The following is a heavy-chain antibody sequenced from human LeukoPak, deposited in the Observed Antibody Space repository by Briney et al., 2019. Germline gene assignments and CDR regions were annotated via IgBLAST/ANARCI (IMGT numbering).Heavy chain of an antibody. CDR2: INHSGST. Sequence: GSLRLSCAASGFTFSDYYMSWIRQPPGKGLEWIGEINHSGSTNYNPSLKSRVTISVDTSKNQFSLKLSSVTAADTAVYYCASRIPAAIRFGYFDYWGQGTLVTVSS. J-gene: IGHJ4*02. CDR1: GFTFSDYY. D-gene: IGHD2-2*02. CDR3: ASRIPAAIRFGYFDY. V-gene: IGHV4-34*01.